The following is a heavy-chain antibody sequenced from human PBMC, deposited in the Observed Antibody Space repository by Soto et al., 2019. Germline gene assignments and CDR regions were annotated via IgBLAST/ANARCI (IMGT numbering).Heavy chain of an antibody. J-gene: IGHJ4*02. CDR1: GDSMTSGDYS. V-gene: IGHV4-30-2*01. Sequence: SETLSLTCTVSGDSMTSGDYSWSWIRQPPGKGLEWLGYIYRTGNTHYSPSLKSRVSISQDRSKNQFSLELTSVTAADTAVYYCARGDYQYSIDYWGQGTLVTVS. D-gene: IGHD2-2*01. CDR3: ARGDYQYSIDY. CDR2: IYRTGNT.